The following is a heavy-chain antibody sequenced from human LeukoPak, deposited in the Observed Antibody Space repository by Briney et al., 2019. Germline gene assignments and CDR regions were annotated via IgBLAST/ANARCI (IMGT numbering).Heavy chain of an antibody. D-gene: IGHD3-10*01. Sequence: PSETLSLTCTVSGYSISSGYYWGWIRQPPGKGLEWIGSIYHSGSTYYNPSLKSRVTISVDMSKNQFSLKLSSVTAADTAVYYCARVIRGVIMGSLDYWGQGTLVTVSS. CDR2: IYHSGST. J-gene: IGHJ4*02. CDR3: ARVIRGVIMGSLDY. V-gene: IGHV4-38-2*02. CDR1: GYSISSGYY.